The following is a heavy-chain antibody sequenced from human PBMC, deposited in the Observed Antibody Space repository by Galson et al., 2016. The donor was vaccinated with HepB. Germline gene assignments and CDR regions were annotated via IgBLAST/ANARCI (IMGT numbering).Heavy chain of an antibody. D-gene: IGHD3-22*01. Sequence: SVKVSCKASGYTFTAYYVHWVRQAPGQGLEWMGWIHPNNGGTNYAQKFQGRVTMTRDTSISTVYMELSRLRSDDTAVYYCARVPYYYESSGYYYPYFDHWGQGTLVTVSS. V-gene: IGHV1-2*02. J-gene: IGHJ4*02. CDR1: GYTFTAYY. CDR2: IHPNNGGT. CDR3: ARVPYYYESSGYYYPYFDH.